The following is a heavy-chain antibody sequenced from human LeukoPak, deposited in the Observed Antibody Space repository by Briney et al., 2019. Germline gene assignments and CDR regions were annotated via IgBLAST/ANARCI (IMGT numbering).Heavy chain of an antibody. Sequence: ASVKVSCKASGYTFTSYDINWVRQATGQGLEWMGWMNPNSGNTGYAQKFQGRVTMTRNTSISTAYMELSSLRSEDTAVYYCARAIGPSITMIVVVNAFDIWGQGTMVTVSS. CDR3: ARAIGPSITMIVVVNAFDI. CDR1: GYTFTSYD. V-gene: IGHV1-8*01. J-gene: IGHJ3*02. CDR2: MNPNSGNT. D-gene: IGHD3-22*01.